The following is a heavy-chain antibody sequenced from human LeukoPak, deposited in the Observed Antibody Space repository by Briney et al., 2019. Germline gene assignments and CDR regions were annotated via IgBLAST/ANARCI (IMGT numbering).Heavy chain of an antibody. V-gene: IGHV4-59*01. CDR3: ARVSAAQYFDY. D-gene: IGHD3-10*01. Sequence: SETLSLTCTVSGGSISSYYWSWIRQPPGKGLEWIGYIYYSGSTSYNPSLKSRVTISVGTSKNQISLRLSSVTAADTAVYYCARVSAAQYFDYWGQGTLVTVSS. CDR1: GGSISSYY. CDR2: IYYSGST. J-gene: IGHJ4*02.